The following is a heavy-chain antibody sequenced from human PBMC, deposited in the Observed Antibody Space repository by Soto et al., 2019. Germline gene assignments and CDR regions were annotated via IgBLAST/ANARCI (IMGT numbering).Heavy chain of an antibody. V-gene: IGHV3-49*04. D-gene: IGHD6-6*01. CDR2: IRSKSYSATT. CDR1: GFAFGDKG. J-gene: IGHJ6*01. Sequence: GGSLRLSCSGSGFAFGDKGLNWVRQARGKGLEWIGLIRSKSYSATTEYAASVRGRFTISRDDSKSIVYLQMNSLKSEDTAVYYCVYSSSSGYYFYVMDVWGQGVTVTVSS. CDR3: VYSSSSGYYFYVMDV.